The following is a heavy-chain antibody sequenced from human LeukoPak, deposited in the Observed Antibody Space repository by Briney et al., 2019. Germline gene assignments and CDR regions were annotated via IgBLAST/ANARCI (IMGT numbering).Heavy chain of an antibody. CDR1: GGSFSGYY. V-gene: IGHV4-34*01. CDR3: ARGLVTTYPFLGY. D-gene: IGHD4-17*01. J-gene: IGHJ4*02. CDR2: INHSGST. Sequence: SETLSLTCAVYGGSFSGYYCSWIRQPPGKGLEWIGEINHSGSTNYNPSLKSRVTISVDTSKNQFSLKLSSVTAADTAAYYCARGLVTTYPFLGYWGQGTLVTVSS.